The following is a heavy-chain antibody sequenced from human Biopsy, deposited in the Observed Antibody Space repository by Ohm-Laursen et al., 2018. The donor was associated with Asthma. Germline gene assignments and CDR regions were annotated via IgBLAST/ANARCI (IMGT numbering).Heavy chain of an antibody. Sequence: SLRLSCAAPGFTFSSYSMNWVRQAPGKGLEWVSYISSSSSTIYYADSVKGRFTISRDNAKNSLYLQMNSLRDEDTDVYYCTRFKRGYSYGYAGVFDYWGQGTLVTVSS. V-gene: IGHV3-48*02. CDR1: GFTFSSYS. CDR3: TRFKRGYSYGYAGVFDY. J-gene: IGHJ4*02. D-gene: IGHD5-18*01. CDR2: ISSSSSTI.